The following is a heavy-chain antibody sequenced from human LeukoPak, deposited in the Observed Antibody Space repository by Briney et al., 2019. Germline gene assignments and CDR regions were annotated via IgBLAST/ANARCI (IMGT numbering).Heavy chain of an antibody. D-gene: IGHD5-12*01. CDR2: ISGSGAM. J-gene: IGHJ4*02. V-gene: IGHV3-48*01. CDR3: ARDGGYRGYDADC. Sequence: GGSLRLSCAASGFTFSTYSMKWVRQAPGKGLEWVSYISGSGAMYYADSVRGRFTISRENAQNSLFLQMSSLRAEDTAVYYCARDGGYRGYDADCWGQGTLVTVSS. CDR1: GFTFSTYS.